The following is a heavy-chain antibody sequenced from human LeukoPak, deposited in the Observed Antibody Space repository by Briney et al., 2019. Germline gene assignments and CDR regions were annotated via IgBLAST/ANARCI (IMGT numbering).Heavy chain of an antibody. CDR2: INHSGST. CDR1: GWSFSGYY. CDR3: ARYGAAGTGLDY. D-gene: IGHD6-13*01. Sequence: PSETLSLTCAGYGWSFSGYYWNWIRQPPGKGLEWIGVINHSGSTNINPSLKSGDILSVDTSKTHFSLKLNSVTAADTAVYYCARYGAAGTGLDYWGQGTLVTVSS. V-gene: IGHV4-34*04. J-gene: IGHJ4*02.